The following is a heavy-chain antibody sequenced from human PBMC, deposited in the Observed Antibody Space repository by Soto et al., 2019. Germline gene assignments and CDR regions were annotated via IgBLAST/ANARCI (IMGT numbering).Heavy chain of an antibody. D-gene: IGHD3-10*01. Sequence: SETLSLTCAVSGDSIRSGTYYWSWIRQYPGRGLEWIGYIFHSGTTYYNPSLKSRVTISVDTSQTQFSLKLTSMTAADTAVYYCARDYKLQDGPGYYYYAMDVWGQGTTVTVS. J-gene: IGHJ6*02. CDR1: GDSIRSGTYY. CDR3: ARDYKLQDGPGYYYYAMDV. V-gene: IGHV4-31*11. CDR2: IFHSGTT.